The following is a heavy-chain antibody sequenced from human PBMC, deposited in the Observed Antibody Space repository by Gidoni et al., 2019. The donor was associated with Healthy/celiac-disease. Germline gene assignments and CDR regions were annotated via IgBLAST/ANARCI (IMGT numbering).Heavy chain of an antibody. CDR3: AKDLPDDYGDYGAGMDV. V-gene: IGHV3-30*18. CDR1: GFPFSSYG. CDR2: ISYDGSNK. D-gene: IGHD4-17*01. J-gene: IGHJ6*02. Sequence: QVQLVESGGGVVHPGRSLRLSCAASGFPFSSYGMHWVRQAPGKGLEWVAVISYDGSNKYYADSVKGRFTISRDNSKNTLYLQMNSLRAEDTAVYYCAKDLPDDYGDYGAGMDVWGQGTTVTVSS.